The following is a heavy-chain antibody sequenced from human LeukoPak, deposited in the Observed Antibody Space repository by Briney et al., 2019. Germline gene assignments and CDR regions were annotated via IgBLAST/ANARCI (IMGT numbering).Heavy chain of an antibody. Sequence: GGSLRLSCAASGLIVSINYMSWVRQAPGKGLEWVSVIYADGRTYYADSVKGRFTISRDNSKNTLYVQMNSLRAEDTAVYYCAASTTRSLQEWGQGTLVTVSS. CDR2: IYADGRT. D-gene: IGHD2/OR15-2a*01. CDR1: GLIVSINY. V-gene: IGHV3-66*01. CDR3: AASTTRSLQE. J-gene: IGHJ1*01.